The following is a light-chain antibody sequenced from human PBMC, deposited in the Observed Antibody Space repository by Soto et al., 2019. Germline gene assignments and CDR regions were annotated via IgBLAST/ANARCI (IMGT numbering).Light chain of an antibody. CDR1: QSISSW. V-gene: IGKV1-5*03. Sequence: DIHMTQSPSTLSASVRDRVTITCRASQSISSWLAWYQQKPGKAPKILIYKVSNLESGVPSRFSGSGSGTEFTLTISSLQSDDFATYYCQQYNSYPVTFGQGTKLEIK. CDR3: QQYNSYPVT. J-gene: IGKJ2*01. CDR2: KVS.